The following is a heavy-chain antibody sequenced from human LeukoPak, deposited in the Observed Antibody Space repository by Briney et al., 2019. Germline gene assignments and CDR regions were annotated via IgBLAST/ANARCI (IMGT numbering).Heavy chain of an antibody. CDR1: GGSISSGSYY. CDR2: IYTSGST. Sequence: SETLSLTCTVSGGSISSGSYYWSWIRQPAGKGLEWIGRIYTSGSTNYNPSLKSRVTISVDTSKNQFSLQLNSVTPEDTAVYYCARGYAGGNDIWGQGTMVTVSS. V-gene: IGHV4-61*02. D-gene: IGHD1-26*01. CDR3: ARGYAGGNDI. J-gene: IGHJ3*02.